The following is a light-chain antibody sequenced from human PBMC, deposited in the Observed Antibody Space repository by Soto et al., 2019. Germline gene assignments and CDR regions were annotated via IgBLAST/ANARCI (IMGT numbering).Light chain of an antibody. J-gene: IGLJ2*01. V-gene: IGLV1-51*01. CDR3: AAWDSNLNVVL. CDR2: DNH. CDR1: GSKIENSY. Sequence: QSVLTQPPSVSAAPGQTVSISCSGNGSKIENSYVSWYQRLPGSAPRLLIYDNHKRPSAIPDRFSGSKSGTSATLDIAGLQTGDEADYSCAAWDSNLNVVLFGGGTKVTVL.